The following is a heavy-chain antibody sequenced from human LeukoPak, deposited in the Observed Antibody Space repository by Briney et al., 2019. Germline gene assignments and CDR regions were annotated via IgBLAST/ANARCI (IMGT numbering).Heavy chain of an antibody. V-gene: IGHV1-69*06. CDR3: AGGRPRGYCSGGSCYHNFDY. Sequence: SVKVSCKASGATFISYAMSWVRQAPGQGLEWMGGIIPIFGTANYAQKFQGRVTITADKSTSTAYMEVSSLRSEDTAVYYCAGGRPRGYCSGGSCYHNFDYWAREPWSPSPQ. CDR1: GATFISYA. CDR2: IIPIFGTA. D-gene: IGHD2-15*01. J-gene: IGHJ4*02.